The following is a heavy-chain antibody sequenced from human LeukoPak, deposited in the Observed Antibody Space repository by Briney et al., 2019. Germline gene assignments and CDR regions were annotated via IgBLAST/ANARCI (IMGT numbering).Heavy chain of an antibody. Sequence: GGSLRLSCAAAGFTFSSYAMSWVRQAPGKGLEWVSAIRGSGGSTNYADSVKGRFTNSRDNSKNTLYLQMNSLRAEDTAVYSCASLYSNYGDYWGQGTLVTVS. CDR2: IRGSGGST. CDR1: GFTFSSYA. V-gene: IGHV3-23*01. D-gene: IGHD4-11*01. CDR3: ASLYSNYGDY. J-gene: IGHJ4*02.